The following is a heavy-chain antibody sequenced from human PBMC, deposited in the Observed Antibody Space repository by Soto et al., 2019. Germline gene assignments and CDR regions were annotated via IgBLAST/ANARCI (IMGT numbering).Heavy chain of an antibody. D-gene: IGHD2-21*01. CDR2: IYNSGLI. CDR3: ARGPLCGEECYFAF. V-gene: IGHV4-4*07. J-gene: IGHJ4*02. Sequence: TLSLTCSVFGDSISRHYWSWIRQPAGKGLEYIGRIYNSGLINYNPSLESRVSMSVDPSKNQISLKLTSATAADTAIYYCARGPLCGEECYFAFWGQGTLVTVSS. CDR1: GDSISRHY.